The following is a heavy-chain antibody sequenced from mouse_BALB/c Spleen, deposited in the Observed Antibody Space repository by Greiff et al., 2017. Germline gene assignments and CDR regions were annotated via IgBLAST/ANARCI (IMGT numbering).Heavy chain of an antibody. V-gene: IGHV1-14*01. J-gene: IGHJ3*01. D-gene: IGHD2-1*01. CDR2: INPYNDGT. CDR3: ARGLYYGNSFAY. Sequence: VHVKQSGPELVKPGASVKMSCKASGYTFTSYVMHWVKQKPGQGLEWIGYINPYNDGTKYNEKFKGKATLTADKSSSTAYMQLSSLTSEDSAVYFCARGLYYGNSFAYWGQGTLVTVSA. CDR1: GYTFTSYV.